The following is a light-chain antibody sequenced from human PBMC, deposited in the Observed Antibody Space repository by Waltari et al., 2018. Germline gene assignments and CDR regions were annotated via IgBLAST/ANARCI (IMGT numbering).Light chain of an antibody. CDR1: SSDVGSYNL. V-gene: IGLV2-18*02. Sequence: QSALTQPPSVSGSPGQSVTISCTGTSSDVGSYNLVSWYQQPPGTAPKLMIYEVSNRPSGVPDRFSGSKSGNTASLTISGLQAEDEADYYCSSYTSSTTLVFGEGTKLTVL. CDR3: SSYTSSTTLV. CDR2: EVS. J-gene: IGLJ2*01.